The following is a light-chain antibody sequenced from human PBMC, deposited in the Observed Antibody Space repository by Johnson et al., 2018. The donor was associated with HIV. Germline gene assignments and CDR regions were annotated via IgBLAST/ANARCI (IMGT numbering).Light chain of an antibody. J-gene: IGLJ1*01. CDR2: DNN. CDR1: SSNIWTNY. V-gene: IGLV1-51*01. CDR3: GTWDNSLSAGV. Sequence: QSILTQPPSVSAAPGQKVTISCSGSSSNIWTNYVSWYQQLPGTAPKLLIYDNNKRPSGIPDRFSGSKSGPSATLGISGLQTGDEADYYCGTWDNSLSAGVFGSGTKVTVL.